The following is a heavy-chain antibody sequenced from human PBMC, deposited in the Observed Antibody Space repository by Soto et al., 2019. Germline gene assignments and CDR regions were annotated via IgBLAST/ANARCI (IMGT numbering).Heavy chain of an antibody. V-gene: IGHV3-30*18. D-gene: IGHD4-17*01. CDR3: AKAFSGDLVDY. CDR2: ISYDGSNK. Sequence: GGSLRLSCAASGFTFSTYAMIWVRQAPGKGLEWVAVISYDGSNKYYADSVKGRFTISRDNSKNTLYLQMNSLRAEDTAVFYCAKAFSGDLVDYWGQGTLVTVSS. CDR1: GFTFSTYA. J-gene: IGHJ4*02.